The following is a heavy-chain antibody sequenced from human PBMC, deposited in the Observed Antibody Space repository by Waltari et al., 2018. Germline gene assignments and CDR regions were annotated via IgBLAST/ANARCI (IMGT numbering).Heavy chain of an antibody. CDR3: ARGNLRAGYDPYFDY. D-gene: IGHD5-12*01. V-gene: IGHV1-46*01. CDR2: SNPTGGGT. J-gene: IGHJ4*02. Sequence: QVQLVQSGADMKKPGASVKVSCRASGYSLPSHYMHWVRLAPGQGLQWMGLSNPTGGGTSYAETFQGRVTVTSDTSTSTVYMELSSLNIDDTAVYYCARGNLRAGYDPYFDYWGQGTQVTVSS. CDR1: GYSLPSHY.